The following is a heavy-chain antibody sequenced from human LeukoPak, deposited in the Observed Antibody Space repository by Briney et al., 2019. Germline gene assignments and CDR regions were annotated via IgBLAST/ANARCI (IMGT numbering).Heavy chain of an antibody. CDR3: ACGYSYLDY. CDR2: ISYDGSDK. Sequence: PGGSLRLSCAASGFTFSSYGMHWVRQAPGKGLEWVAVISYDGSDKYYADSVKGRFTISRDNSKNTLYLQMNSLRAEDTALYSCACGYSYLDYCGQGTLVTVSS. V-gene: IGHV3-30*03. CDR1: GFTFSSYG. J-gene: IGHJ4*02. D-gene: IGHD5-18*01.